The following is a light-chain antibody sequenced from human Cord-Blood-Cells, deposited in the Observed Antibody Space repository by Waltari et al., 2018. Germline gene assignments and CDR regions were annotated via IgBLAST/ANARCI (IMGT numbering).Light chain of an antibody. CDR3: SSYTSSSTWV. Sequence: QSALTQPASVSGSPGQPITISCPGTSRDVGGYNYVSWYQQHPGNAPKLMIYDVSKRPSGVSNRFSGSKSGNTASLTISGLQAEDEADYYCSSYTSSSTWVFGGGTKLTVL. V-gene: IGLV2-14*01. CDR1: SRDVGGYNY. CDR2: DVS. J-gene: IGLJ3*02.